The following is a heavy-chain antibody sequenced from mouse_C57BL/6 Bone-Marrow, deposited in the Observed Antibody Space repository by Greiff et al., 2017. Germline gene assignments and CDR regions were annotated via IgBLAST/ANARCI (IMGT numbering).Heavy chain of an antibody. V-gene: IGHV1-64*01. CDR3: ARPRKLRAWFAY. D-gene: IGHD6-1*01. J-gene: IGHJ3*01. Sequence: QVQLQQPGAELVKPGASVKLSCKASGYTFTSYWMHWVKQRPGQGLEWIGMIHPNSGSTNYNEKFKSKATLTVDKSSSTAYMQLSSLTSEDSAVYYWARPRKLRAWFAYWGQGTLVTVSA. CDR1: GYTFTSYW. CDR2: IHPNSGST.